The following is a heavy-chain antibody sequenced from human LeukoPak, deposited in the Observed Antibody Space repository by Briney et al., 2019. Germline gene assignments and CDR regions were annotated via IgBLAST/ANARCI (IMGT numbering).Heavy chain of an antibody. CDR2: IYYSGST. Sequence: SETLSLTCTVSGGSISSYYWRWMRQPRGEGLVWIGYIYYSGSTNYNPSLKSRVTISVDTSKNQFSLKLSSVTAADTAVYYCAGCDGYSGYDCWFDPWGQGTLVTVSS. D-gene: IGHD5-12*01. V-gene: IGHV4-59*08. CDR1: GGSISSYY. J-gene: IGHJ5*02. CDR3: AGCDGYSGYDCWFDP.